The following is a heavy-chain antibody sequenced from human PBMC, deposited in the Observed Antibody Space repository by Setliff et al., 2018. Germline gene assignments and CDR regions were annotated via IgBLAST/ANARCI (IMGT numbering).Heavy chain of an antibody. V-gene: IGHV3-21*01. CDR1: GFTFSSYS. Sequence: GGSLRLSCAASGFTFSSYSMNWVRQAPGKGLEWVSSISSSSSYIYYADSVKGRFTISRDNAKNSLYLQMNGLRADDTGVYYCVRDDADNYDAFDNWGQGTLVTVSS. CDR3: VRDDADNYDAFDN. D-gene: IGHD3-22*01. CDR2: ISSSSSYI. J-gene: IGHJ3*02.